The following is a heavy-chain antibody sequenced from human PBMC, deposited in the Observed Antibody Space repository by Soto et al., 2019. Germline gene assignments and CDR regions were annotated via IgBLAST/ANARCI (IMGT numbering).Heavy chain of an antibody. V-gene: IGHV1-2*02. Sequence: ASVKVSCKASGYTFTVYYMHWLRQAPGQGLEWMGWINPKSGGTMYPQKFQGRVTMTWDTSISTAYMALTRLRSDDTAVYSCARDLAKGGGSAGFDYWGQGSLVTVSS. CDR3: ARDLAKGGGSAGFDY. CDR2: INPKSGGT. J-gene: IGHJ4*02. CDR1: GYTFTVYY. D-gene: IGHD1-26*01.